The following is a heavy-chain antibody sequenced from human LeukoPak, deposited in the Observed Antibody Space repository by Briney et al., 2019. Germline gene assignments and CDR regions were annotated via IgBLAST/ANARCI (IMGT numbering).Heavy chain of an antibody. V-gene: IGHV1-8*01. CDR2: MNPNSGNT. CDR1: GYTFTSYD. CDR3: ARGVGSKGPWYYYYYMDV. J-gene: IGHJ6*03. D-gene: IGHD4-11*01. Sequence: ASVKVSCKASGYTFTSYDINWVRQATGQGLERMGWMNPNSGNTGYAQKFQGRVTMTRNTSISTAYMELSSLRSEDTAVYYCARGVGSKGPWYYYYYMDVWGKGTTVTVSS.